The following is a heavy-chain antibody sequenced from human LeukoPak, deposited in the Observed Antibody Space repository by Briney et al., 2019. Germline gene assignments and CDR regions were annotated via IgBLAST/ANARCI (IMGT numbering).Heavy chain of an antibody. CDR2: LNWNGGIT. CDR1: GFIFQDFG. Sequence: GGSLRLSCEASGFIFQDFGMSWVRQAPGKGLEWVSGLNWNGGITDYADSVKVRFTIARDNDKNSLYLEMHSLRAEDTALYYCARDGGYCSSSTCYTLDYWGQGVLVTVSS. D-gene: IGHD2-2*02. CDR3: ARDGGYCSSSTCYTLDY. J-gene: IGHJ4*02. V-gene: IGHV3-20*04.